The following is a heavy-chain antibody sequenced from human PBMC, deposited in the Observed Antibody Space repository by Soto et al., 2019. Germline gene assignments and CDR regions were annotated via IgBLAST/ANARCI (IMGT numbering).Heavy chain of an antibody. CDR1: GFTFSIYA. CDR2: ISGSGDST. Sequence: EVQLLESGGGLVQPGGSLRLSCAASGFTFSIYAMSWVRQAPGKGLEWVSGISGSGDSTYYADSVKGRFTISRDNSKNTVYLHMNSLRAEDTAVYYCARAGWYRFDYWGQGTLLTVSS. V-gene: IGHV3-23*01. D-gene: IGHD2-15*01. CDR3: ARAGWYRFDY. J-gene: IGHJ4*02.